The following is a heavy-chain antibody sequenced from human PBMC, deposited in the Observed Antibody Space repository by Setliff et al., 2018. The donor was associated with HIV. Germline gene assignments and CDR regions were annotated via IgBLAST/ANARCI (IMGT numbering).Heavy chain of an antibody. J-gene: IGHJ4*01. CDR3: ARGSRSPLVNKFRVTPAFDY. CDR1: GGSFSGHY. Sequence: KPSETLSLTCAVYGGSFSGHYWRWIRQTPGKGLEWIGDISHSGSTNYNPSLKSRVTISVDTSKNQFSLRLTSVTAADTAVYFCARGSRSPLVNKFRVTPAFDYWGQGTLVTVSS. D-gene: IGHD2-21*02. CDR2: ISHSGST. V-gene: IGHV4-34*01.